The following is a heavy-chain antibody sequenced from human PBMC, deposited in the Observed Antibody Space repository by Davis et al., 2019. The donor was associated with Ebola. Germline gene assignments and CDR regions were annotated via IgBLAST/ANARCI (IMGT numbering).Heavy chain of an antibody. D-gene: IGHD6-19*01. CDR1: GFTFSGSA. J-gene: IGHJ4*02. CDR3: TKAVAGTEY. CDR2: IRSKANSYAT. V-gene: IGHV3-73*01. Sequence: GESLKISCAASGFTFSGSAMHWVRQASGKGLEWVGRIRSKANSYATAYAASVKGRFTISRDDSKNKAYLQMNSLKTEDTAVYYCTKAVAGTEYWGQGTLVIVSS.